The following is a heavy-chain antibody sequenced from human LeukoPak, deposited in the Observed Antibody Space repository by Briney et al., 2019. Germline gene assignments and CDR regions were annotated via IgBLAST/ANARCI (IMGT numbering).Heavy chain of an antibody. V-gene: IGHV3-23*01. J-gene: IGHJ4*02. CDR3: AKSIGDLYQAFAY. CDR1: GLTYSSYA. D-gene: IGHD3-10*01. CDR2: ISAGGGST. Sequence: GGSLRLSCAPSGLTYSSYAMSWVRQAPGKGLEWVSGISAGGGSTYYADSVKGRFTISRDNSKNTLYLQMNSLRPEDTAVYYCAKSIGDLYQAFAYCGEGTLVTVSS.